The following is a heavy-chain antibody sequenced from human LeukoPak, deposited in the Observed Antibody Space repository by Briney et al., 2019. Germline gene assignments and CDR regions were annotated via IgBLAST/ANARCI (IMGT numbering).Heavy chain of an antibody. V-gene: IGHV4-59*01. CDR2: IYYSGST. Sequence: PSETLSLTCTVSGGSISSYYWSWIRHPPGKGLEWIGYIYYSGSTNYNPSLKSRVTISVDTSKNQFSLKLSSVTAADTAVYYCARAQPFNWNYLGVNWFDPWGQGTLVTVSS. CDR3: ARAQPFNWNYLGVNWFDP. CDR1: GGSISSYY. D-gene: IGHD1-7*01. J-gene: IGHJ5*02.